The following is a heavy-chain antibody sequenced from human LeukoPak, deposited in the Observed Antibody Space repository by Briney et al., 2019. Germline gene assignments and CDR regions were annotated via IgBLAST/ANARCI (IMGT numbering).Heavy chain of an antibody. CDR1: GFTFSGYY. CDR3: ARVGGGYYFDY. Sequence: GGSLRLSCAASGFTFSGYYMSWIRQAPGKGLEWVSYISSSSSYTNYADSVKGRFTISRDNAKNSLYLQMNSLRAEDTAVYYCARVGGGYYFDYWGQGTLVTVSS. D-gene: IGHD3-16*01. J-gene: IGHJ4*02. V-gene: IGHV3-11*06. CDR2: ISSSSSYT.